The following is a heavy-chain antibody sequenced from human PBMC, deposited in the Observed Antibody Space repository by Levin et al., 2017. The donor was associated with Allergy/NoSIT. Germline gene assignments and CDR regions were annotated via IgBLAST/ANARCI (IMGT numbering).Heavy chain of an antibody. J-gene: IGHJ4*02. CDR1: GGSISTDNW. D-gene: IGHD3-9*01. CDR3: ATGEGLFCSGVSCSYSFHY. V-gene: IGHV4-4*02. Sequence: SETLSLTCAVSGGSISTDNWWSWIRQPPGKGLEWLGEIYRSGDTNHNPSLRSRVTMSVDKSKNHFSLKLSSVTAADTAVYYCATGEGLFCSGVSCSYSFHYWGQGALVTVSS. CDR2: IYRSGDT.